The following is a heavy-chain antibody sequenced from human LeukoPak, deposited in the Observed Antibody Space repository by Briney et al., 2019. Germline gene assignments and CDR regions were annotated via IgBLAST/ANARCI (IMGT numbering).Heavy chain of an antibody. CDR2: ISSNSRYT. V-gene: IGHV3-21*01. Sequence: GGSLRLSCAASGFTFSSYSMNWVRQAPGKGLEWVSSISSNSRYTYYVDSVKGRFTISRDNAKSSLYLQMNSLRADDTAVYYCARVAEAAAFDYWGQGTLVTVSS. J-gene: IGHJ4*02. CDR1: GFTFSSYS. D-gene: IGHD6-13*01. CDR3: ARVAEAAAFDY.